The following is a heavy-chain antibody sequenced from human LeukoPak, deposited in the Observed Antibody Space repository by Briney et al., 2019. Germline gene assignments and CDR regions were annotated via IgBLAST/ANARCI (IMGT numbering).Heavy chain of an antibody. J-gene: IGHJ5*02. CDR2: IYYTGNT. Sequence: PSETLSLTCTVSGGSISSGGFYWSWLRHLPGKGLEWFGHIYYTGNTYYNPSLQSRVIMSVDTSKNQFSLRLTSLTAADTAMYYCARGRSGAARSTWFDPWGQGTLVTVSS. CDR1: GGSISSGGFY. D-gene: IGHD6-6*01. CDR3: ARGRSGAARSTWFDP. V-gene: IGHV4-31*03.